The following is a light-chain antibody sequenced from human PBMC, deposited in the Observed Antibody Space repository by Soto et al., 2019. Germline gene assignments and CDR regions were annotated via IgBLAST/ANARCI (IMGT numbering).Light chain of an antibody. CDR1: NSNIGSSY. J-gene: IGLJ2*01. CDR2: DNN. CDR3: GTWDSSLSAVV. Sequence: QSVLTQPPSVSAAPGQTVTISCSGSNSNIGSSYVSWYQQLPGTAPKLLIYDNNKRPSGIPDRFSGSKSGTSATLGITGLQTGDEADYYCGTWDSSLSAVVFGGGTQLTVL. V-gene: IGLV1-51*01.